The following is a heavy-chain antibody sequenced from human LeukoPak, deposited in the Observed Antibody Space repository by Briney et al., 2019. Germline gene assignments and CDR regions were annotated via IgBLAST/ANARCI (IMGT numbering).Heavy chain of an antibody. Sequence: GGSLRLSCAASGFTFSNAWMSWVRQAPGKGLEWVAFIRYDGSNKYYADSVKGRFTISRDNSKNTLYLQMNSLRAEDTAVYYCANVAAAGDYWGQGTLVTVSS. J-gene: IGHJ4*02. CDR3: ANVAAAGDY. D-gene: IGHD6-13*01. V-gene: IGHV3-30*02. CDR2: IRYDGSNK. CDR1: GFTFSNAW.